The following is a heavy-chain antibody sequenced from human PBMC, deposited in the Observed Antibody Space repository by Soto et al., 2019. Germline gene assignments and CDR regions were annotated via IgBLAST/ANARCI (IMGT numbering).Heavy chain of an antibody. CDR3: ARAGYDILTGLHTHFDY. D-gene: IGHD3-9*01. J-gene: IGHJ4*02. CDR1: GGSFSGYY. V-gene: IGHV4-34*01. Sequence: PSETLSLTCAVYGGSFSGYYWSWIRQPPGKGLEWIGEINHRGSTNYNPSLKSRVTMSVDTSKNQFSLKLSSVTAADTVVFYCARAGYDILTGLHTHFDYWGQGTLVTVSS. CDR2: INHRGST.